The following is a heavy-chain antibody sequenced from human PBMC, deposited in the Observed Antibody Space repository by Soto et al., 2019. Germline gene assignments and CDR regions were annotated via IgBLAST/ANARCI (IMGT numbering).Heavy chain of an antibody. CDR2: IIPMFGTA. J-gene: IGHJ4*02. Sequence: QVQLVQSGAEVKKPESSVKVSCKAPGGTFSTYAISWVRQAPGQGLEWMGGIIPMFGTAKYAQRFQDRVTITADESTNTVYMELSSLRSEDTAVYFCASGIQLWLRRINDGYSDWGQGTLVTVSS. CDR3: ASGIQLWLRRINDGYSD. CDR1: GGTFSTYA. D-gene: IGHD5-18*01. V-gene: IGHV1-69*12.